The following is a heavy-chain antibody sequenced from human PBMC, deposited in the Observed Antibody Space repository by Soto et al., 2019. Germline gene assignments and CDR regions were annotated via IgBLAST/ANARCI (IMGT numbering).Heavy chain of an antibody. V-gene: IGHV5-10-1*01. J-gene: IGHJ6*02. Sequence: LGESLKISCNGSGYSFTSYWISWVRQMPWKGLEWMGRIDPSDSYTNYSPSFQGHVTISADKSISTAYLQWSSLKASDTAMYYCASQPSSSSPYYYYGMDVWGQGTTVTVSS. D-gene: IGHD6-6*01. CDR3: ASQPSSSSPYYYYGMDV. CDR1: GYSFTSYW. CDR2: IDPSDSYT.